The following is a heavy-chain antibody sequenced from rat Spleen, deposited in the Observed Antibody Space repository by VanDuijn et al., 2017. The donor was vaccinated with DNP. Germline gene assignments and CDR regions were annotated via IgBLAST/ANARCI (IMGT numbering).Heavy chain of an antibody. J-gene: IGHJ1*01. V-gene: IGHV5-27*01. D-gene: IGHD1-2*01. CDR2: ISPSGSRT. CDR1: GFTFSDYY. Sequence: EVQLVESGGGLVQPGRSLKLSCTASGFTFSDYYMAWVRQAPTKGLEWVAYISPSGSRTYYPDSVKGRFTISRDDAKSGLYLQMNSLKSEDTATYYCARGSSSIYWYFDFWGPGTMVTVSS. CDR3: ARGSSSIYWYFDF.